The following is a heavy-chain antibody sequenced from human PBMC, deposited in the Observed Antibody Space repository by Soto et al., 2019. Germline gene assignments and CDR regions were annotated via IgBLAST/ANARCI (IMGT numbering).Heavy chain of an antibody. Sequence: GGSLRLSCAASGYMLSSYTINWVRLGPGKGLEWVSSISTRSSLIYYADSVNGRFTISRDNTKNSAYLQMNSLRAEDTAIYYCATLARGGPVTLPLDAWGQGTLVTVSS. D-gene: IGHD3-10*01. CDR3: ATLARGGPVTLPLDA. CDR1: GYMLSSYT. V-gene: IGHV3-21*01. J-gene: IGHJ5*02. CDR2: ISTRSSLI.